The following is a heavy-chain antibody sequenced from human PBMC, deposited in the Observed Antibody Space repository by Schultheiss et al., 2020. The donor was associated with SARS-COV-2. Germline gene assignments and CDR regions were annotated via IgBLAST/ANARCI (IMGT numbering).Heavy chain of an antibody. V-gene: IGHV4-59*08. D-gene: IGHD3-10*01. CDR2: IYYSGST. CDR3: ARGPMKIYYGSGSQYYYYGMDV. CDR1: GGSISSYY. Sequence: SQTLSLTCTVSGGSISSYYWSWIRQPPGKGLEWIGYIYYSGSTNYNPSLKSRVTISVDTSKNQFSLKRSSVTAADTAVYYCARGPMKIYYGSGSQYYYYGMDVWGQGTTVTVSS. J-gene: IGHJ6*02.